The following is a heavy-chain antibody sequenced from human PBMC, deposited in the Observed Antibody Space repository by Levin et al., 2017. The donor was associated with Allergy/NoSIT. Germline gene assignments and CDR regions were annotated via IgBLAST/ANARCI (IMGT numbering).Heavy chain of an antibody. CDR3: ARTTRNSGDHDAFDI. D-gene: IGHD7-27*01. V-gene: IGHV3-11*03. J-gene: IGHJ3*02. CDR2: ISSSSSYT. Sequence: GGSLRLSCAASGFTFSDYYMSWIRQAPGKGLEWVSYISSSSSYTNYADSVKGRFTISRDNAKNSLYLQMNSLRAEDTAVYYCARTTRNSGDHDAFDIWGQGTMVTVSS. CDR1: GFTFSDYY.